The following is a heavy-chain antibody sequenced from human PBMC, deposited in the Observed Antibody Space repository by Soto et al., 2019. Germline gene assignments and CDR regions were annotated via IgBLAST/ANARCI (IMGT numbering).Heavy chain of an antibody. Sequence: SETLSLTCTVSGGSINSYWWSWIRPPAGKGLEWIGRVYSSGTTDDNPSLNSRATMSVETSKNQFSLKLSSVTAADTAVYYCARDIASYAYGEGYWGQGIQVTVSS. V-gene: IGHV4-4*07. CDR1: GGSINSYW. CDR2: VYSSGTT. CDR3: ARDIASYAYGEGY. D-gene: IGHD2-21*01. J-gene: IGHJ4*02.